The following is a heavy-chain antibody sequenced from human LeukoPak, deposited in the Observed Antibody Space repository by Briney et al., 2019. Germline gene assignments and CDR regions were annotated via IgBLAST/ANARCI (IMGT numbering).Heavy chain of an antibody. CDR3: ARYPRVGIAAAYFDY. CDR1: GFTFSSYA. D-gene: IGHD6-13*01. Sequence: GGSLRLSCAASGFTFSSYAMSWVRQAPGKGLEWVSSISSSSSYIYYADSVKGRFTISRDNAKNSLYLQMNSLRAEDTAVYYCARYPRVGIAAAYFDYWGQGTLVTVSS. J-gene: IGHJ4*02. CDR2: ISSSSSYI. V-gene: IGHV3-21*01.